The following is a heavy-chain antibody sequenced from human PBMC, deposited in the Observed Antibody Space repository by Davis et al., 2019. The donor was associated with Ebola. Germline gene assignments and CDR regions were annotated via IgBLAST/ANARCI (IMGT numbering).Heavy chain of an antibody. CDR3: ARGSTVTKWFDP. D-gene: IGHD4-17*01. V-gene: IGHV4-34*01. J-gene: IGHJ5*02. CDR1: GGSFSGYY. Sequence: MPGGSLRLSCAAYGGSFSGYYWSWIRQPPGKGLEWIGEINHSGSINHNPSLKSRVTISVDTSKNQFSLKLGSVTAADTAVYYCARGSTVTKWFDPWGQGTLVTVSS. CDR2: INHSGSI.